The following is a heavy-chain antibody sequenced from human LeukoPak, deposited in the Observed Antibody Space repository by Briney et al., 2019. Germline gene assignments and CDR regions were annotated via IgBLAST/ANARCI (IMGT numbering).Heavy chain of an antibody. Sequence: EASVKVSCKASGGTFSSYAISWVRQAPGQGLEWMGRIIPILGIANYAQKFQGRVTITADKSTSTAYMELSSLRSEDTAVYYCAREGLVYSYSYWGQGTLVTVSS. V-gene: IGHV1-69*04. D-gene: IGHD5-18*01. CDR3: AREGLVYSYSY. J-gene: IGHJ4*02. CDR1: GGTFSSYA. CDR2: IIPILGIA.